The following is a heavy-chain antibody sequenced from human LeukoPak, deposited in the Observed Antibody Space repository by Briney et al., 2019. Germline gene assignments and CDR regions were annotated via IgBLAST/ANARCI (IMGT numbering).Heavy chain of an antibody. Sequence: ASVKVSCKASGYTFTSYGISWVRQAPGQGLEWMGWISAYNGNTNYAQKLQGRVTMTTDTSTSTAYMELRSLRSDDTAVYYCIGDILTGSYAFDIWGQGTMVTVSS. J-gene: IGHJ3*02. CDR3: IGDILTGSYAFDI. V-gene: IGHV1-18*01. CDR1: GYTFTSYG. D-gene: IGHD3-9*01. CDR2: ISAYNGNT.